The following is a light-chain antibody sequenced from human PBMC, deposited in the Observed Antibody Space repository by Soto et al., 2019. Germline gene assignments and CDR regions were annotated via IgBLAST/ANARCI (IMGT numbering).Light chain of an antibody. J-gene: IGLJ2*01. CDR1: GSSIGTNT. CDR2: GDN. CDR3: AAWDGSLNNVL. Sequence: QSVLTQPPSASVTPGQRVTISCSGSGSSIGTNTVNWYRQLPGTAPKLLIHGDNQRPSGVPDRFSGSKSGTSASLAISGLESEEEADYYCAAWDGSLNNVLFGGGTKLTVL. V-gene: IGLV1-44*01.